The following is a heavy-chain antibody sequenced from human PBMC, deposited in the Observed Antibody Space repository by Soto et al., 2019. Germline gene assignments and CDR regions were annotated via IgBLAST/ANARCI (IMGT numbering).Heavy chain of an antibody. CDR3: ARDGDIVVVEPNYYFDY. CDR2: ISFDGSNK. D-gene: IGHD2-2*01. CDR1: GFTFSSYA. J-gene: IGHJ4*02. V-gene: IGHV3-30-3*01. Sequence: TGGSLRLSCAASGFTFSSYAMHWVRQAPGKGLEWVAVISFDGSNKYFADSVKGRFTISRDNSKITLYLQMYSLRAEDTAVYYCARDGDIVVVEPNYYFDYWGQGTLVTVSS.